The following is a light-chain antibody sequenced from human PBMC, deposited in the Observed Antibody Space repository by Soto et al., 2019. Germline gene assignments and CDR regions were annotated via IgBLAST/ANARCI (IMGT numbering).Light chain of an antibody. CDR2: EVT. V-gene: IGLV2-14*01. CDR3: SSYTTSSILYV. CDR1: SSDVGGSNY. J-gene: IGLJ1*01. Sequence: QSVLTQPASVSGSPGQSITISCTGTSSDVGGSNYVSWYQQHPGKAPKLMIYEVTSRPSGVPTRFSGSKSGNTASLTISGLQAEDEADYYCSSYTTSSILYVFGTGTKLTVL.